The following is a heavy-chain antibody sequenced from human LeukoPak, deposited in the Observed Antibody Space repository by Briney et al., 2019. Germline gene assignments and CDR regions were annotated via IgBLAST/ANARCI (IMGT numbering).Heavy chain of an antibody. CDR2: ISYDGSNK. J-gene: IGHJ3*02. CDR3: ARDESWSGWSDAFDI. D-gene: IGHD6-19*01. V-gene: IGHV3-30*03. CDR1: GFTFSSYG. Sequence: PGGSLRLSCAASGFTFSSYGMHWVRQAPGKGLEWVAVISYDGSNKYYADSVKGRFTISRDNAKNTLYLQMNSLRAEDTAVYYCARDESWSGWSDAFDIWGQGTMVTVSS.